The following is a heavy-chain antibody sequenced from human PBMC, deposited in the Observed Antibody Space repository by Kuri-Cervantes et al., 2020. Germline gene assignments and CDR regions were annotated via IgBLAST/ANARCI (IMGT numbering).Heavy chain of an antibody. CDR1: GGSISSYY. J-gene: IGHJ4*02. V-gene: IGHV4-59*12. CDR3: ARADIAAVYYFDY. D-gene: IGHD6-13*01. Sequence: GSLRLSCTVSGGSISSYYWSWIRQPPGKGLEWIGYIYYSGSTNYNPSLKSRVTISVDRSKNQFSLKLSSVTAADTAVYYCARADIAAVYYFDYWGQGTLVTVSS. CDR2: IYYSGST.